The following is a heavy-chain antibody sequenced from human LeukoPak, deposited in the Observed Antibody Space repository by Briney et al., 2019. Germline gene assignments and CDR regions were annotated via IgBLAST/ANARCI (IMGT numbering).Heavy chain of an antibody. CDR2: ISAYNGNT. Sequence: ASVNVSCKASGYTFTSYGISWVRQAPGQGLEWMGWISAYNGNTNYAQKLQGRVTMTTDTSTSTAYMELRSLRSDDTAVYYCARDDQAIFGVVIHDYWGQGTLVTVSS. J-gene: IGHJ4*02. CDR1: GYTFTSYG. V-gene: IGHV1-18*01. D-gene: IGHD3-3*01. CDR3: ARDDQAIFGVVIHDY.